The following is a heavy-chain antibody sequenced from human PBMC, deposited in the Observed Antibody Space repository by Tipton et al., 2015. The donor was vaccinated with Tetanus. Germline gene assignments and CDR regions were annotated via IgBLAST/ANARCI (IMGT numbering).Heavy chain of an antibody. CDR1: GYTFTSYL. D-gene: IGHD3-3*01. Sequence: QSGPEVKKPGASVKISCKASGYTFTSYLIHWVRQAPGQGLEWMGIINPNDGERMYAQRFQGRLTMTRDTSTSTVYMDLSSLGSDDTAVYYCARSKGGTRDYYAIKYWGQGTLVTVSS. CDR3: ARSKGGTRDYYAIKY. V-gene: IGHV1-46*01. J-gene: IGHJ4*02. CDR2: INPNDGER.